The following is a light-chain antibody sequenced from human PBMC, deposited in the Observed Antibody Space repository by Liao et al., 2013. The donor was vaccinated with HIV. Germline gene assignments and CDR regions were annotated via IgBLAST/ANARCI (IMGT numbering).Light chain of an antibody. CDR2: QDN. V-gene: IGLV3-1*01. J-gene: IGLJ2*01. Sequence: SYELTQPPSVSVSPGQTATITCYGVYLEDKHVCWYQQRPGQSPVLLICQDNKRPSGIPERFSGSNSGNTATLTISGTQPVDEAEYFCQAWDSSAAVVFGGGTTADRP. CDR1: YLEDKH. CDR3: QAWDSSAAVV.